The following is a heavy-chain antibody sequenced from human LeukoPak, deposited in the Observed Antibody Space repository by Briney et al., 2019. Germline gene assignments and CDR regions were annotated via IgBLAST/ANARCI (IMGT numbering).Heavy chain of an antibody. D-gene: IGHD6-19*01. CDR2: INPNSGGT. Sequence: ASVKVSCKASGYTFTGYYMHWVRQAPGQGLEWMGWINPNSGGTNYAQKFQGRVTMTRDTSISTAYMELSRLRSDDTAVYYCARAPYSSGWYLNYWGQGTLVTVSS. CDR3: ARAPYSSGWYLNY. V-gene: IGHV1-2*02. J-gene: IGHJ4*02. CDR1: GYTFTGYY.